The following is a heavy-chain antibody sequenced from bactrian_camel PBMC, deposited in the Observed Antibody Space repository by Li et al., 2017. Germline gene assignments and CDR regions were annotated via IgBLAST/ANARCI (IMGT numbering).Heavy chain of an antibody. CDR3: ATAIVPKSLCKVVGGAIGGSNVYTA. D-gene: IGHD2*01. CDR2: VDSDGKT. Sequence: QVQLVESGGGSVQAGGSLRLSCQASGYRYENYCMGWFRQTPGRMREGLAAVDSDGKTWYADSVKGRFIVSQDYAKNIIYLQMISLRPEDTAMYYSATAIVPKSLCKVVGGAIGGSNVYTAWGQGTQVTVS. J-gene: IGHJ6*01. CDR1: GYRYENYC. V-gene: IGHV3S55*01.